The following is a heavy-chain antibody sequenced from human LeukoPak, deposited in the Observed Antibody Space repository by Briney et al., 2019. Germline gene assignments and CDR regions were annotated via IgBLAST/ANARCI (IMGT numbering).Heavy chain of an antibody. Sequence: GSLRLSCAASGFTFSSYAMSWVRQAPGKGLEWVSAISGSGGSTYYADSVKGRFTISRDNSKNTLYLQMNSLRAEDTAVYYCAKVHVLLWFGESPAGMDVWGQGTTVTVSS. CDR2: ISGSGGST. CDR3: AKVHVLLWFGESPAGMDV. J-gene: IGHJ6*02. V-gene: IGHV3-23*01. D-gene: IGHD3-10*01. CDR1: GFTFSSYA.